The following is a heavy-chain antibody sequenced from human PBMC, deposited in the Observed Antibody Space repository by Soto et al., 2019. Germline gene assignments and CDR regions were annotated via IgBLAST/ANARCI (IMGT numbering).Heavy chain of an antibody. V-gene: IGHV3-30-3*01. D-gene: IGHD6-19*01. CDR2: ISYDGSNK. CDR1: GFTFSSYA. Sequence: QVQLVESGGGVVQPGRSLRLSCAASGFTFSSYAMHWVRQAPGKGLVWVAVISYDGSNKYYADSVKGRFTISRDNSKNTLYLQMNSLRAEDTAVYYCARGRAVAGGFYFDLWGRGTLVTVSS. J-gene: IGHJ2*01. CDR3: ARGRAVAGGFYFDL.